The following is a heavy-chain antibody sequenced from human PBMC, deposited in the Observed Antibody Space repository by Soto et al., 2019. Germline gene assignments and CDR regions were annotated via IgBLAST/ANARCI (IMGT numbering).Heavy chain of an antibody. CDR2: ISYDGSNK. CDR1: GFTFSSYA. CDR3: ARERLAALDY. D-gene: IGHD6-13*01. Sequence: QVQRVESGGGVVQPGRSLRLSCAASGFTFSSYAMHWVRQAPGKGLEWVAVISYDGSNKYYADSVKGRFTISRDNSKNTLYLQMNSLRAEDTAVYYCARERLAALDYWGQGTLVTVSS. J-gene: IGHJ4*02. V-gene: IGHV3-30-3*01.